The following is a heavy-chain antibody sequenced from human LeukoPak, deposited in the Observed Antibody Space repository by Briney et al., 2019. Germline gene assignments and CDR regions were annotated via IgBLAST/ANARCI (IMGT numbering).Heavy chain of an antibody. D-gene: IGHD3-9*01. CDR3: ERVASQPAIFVDY. Sequence: MPSETLSLTCAVYGGSFNGYYWSWIRQPPGKGLEWIGEINHSGSTNYNPSLKSRVTISVDTTKSQFSLKLSSVTAAGTAVYYCERVASQPAIFVDYWGQGALVTVSS. V-gene: IGHV4-34*01. J-gene: IGHJ4*02. CDR1: GGSFNGYY. CDR2: INHSGST.